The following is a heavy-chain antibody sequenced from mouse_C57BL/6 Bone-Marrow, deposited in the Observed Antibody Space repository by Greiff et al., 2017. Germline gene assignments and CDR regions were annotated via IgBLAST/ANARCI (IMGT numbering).Heavy chain of an antibody. J-gene: IGHJ2*01. CDR1: GFNIKDYY. Sequence: VQLQQSGAELVRPGASVKLSCTASGFNIKDYYMHWVKQRPEQGLEWIGRIDPEDGDTEYAPKFQGKATMTADTSSNTAYLQLSSLTSEDTAVYDCTPHYYGSRGDYWGQGTTLTVSS. CDR3: TPHYYGSRGDY. V-gene: IGHV14-1*01. CDR2: IDPEDGDT. D-gene: IGHD1-1*01.